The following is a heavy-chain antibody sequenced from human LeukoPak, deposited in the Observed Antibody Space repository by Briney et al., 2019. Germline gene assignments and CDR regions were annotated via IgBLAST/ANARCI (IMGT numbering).Heavy chain of an antibody. D-gene: IGHD3-3*01. CDR1: GYSISTGYY. Sequence: PSETLSLTCTVSGYSISTGYYWDWIRQPPGKGLEWIGTFYHGGSTNYNPSLKSRVTISVDTSKNQFSLKLSSVTAADTAVYYCARAGDFWSGYYEAYYFDYWGQGTLVTVSS. CDR3: ARAGDFWSGYYEAYYFDY. J-gene: IGHJ4*02. V-gene: IGHV4-38-2*02. CDR2: FYHGGST.